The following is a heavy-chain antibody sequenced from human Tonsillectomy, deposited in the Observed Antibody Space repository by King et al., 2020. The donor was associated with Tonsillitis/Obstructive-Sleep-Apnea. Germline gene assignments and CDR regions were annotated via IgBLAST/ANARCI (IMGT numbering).Heavy chain of an antibody. CDR3: TRGRGYNYTYYFYY. D-gene: IGHD5-18*01. Sequence: VQLQESGPGLVKPSETLSLTCTVSGDSISSYYWSWIRQPPGKGLEWIGYICYSGSTNYNPSLKSRVTISVDTSKNQFSLKLSSVTAADTAVYYCTRGRGYNYTYYFYYWGQGTLVTVSS. CDR1: GDSISSYY. CDR2: ICYSGST. V-gene: IGHV4-59*01. J-gene: IGHJ4*02.